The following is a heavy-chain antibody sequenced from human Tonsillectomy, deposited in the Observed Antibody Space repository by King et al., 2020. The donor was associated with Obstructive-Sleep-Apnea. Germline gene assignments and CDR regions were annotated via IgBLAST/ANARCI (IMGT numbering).Heavy chain of an antibody. D-gene: IGHD5-24*01. CDR2: MTVFNGDA. CDR1: GYTFTSYS. J-gene: IGHJ4*02. V-gene: IGHV1-18*04. CDR3: ARDRDGRGYFDY. Sequence: QLVQSGAEVKKPGASVKVSCRASGYTFTSYSLGWVRQAPGQGLEWMGWMTVFNGDAIYAQTLQGRVTLTTDTSTNPAYMELRSLASDDTAVYYCARDRDGRGYFDYWGQGTLVTVSS.